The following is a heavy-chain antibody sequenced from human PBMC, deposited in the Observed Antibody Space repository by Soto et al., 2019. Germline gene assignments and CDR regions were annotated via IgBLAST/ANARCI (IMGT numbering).Heavy chain of an antibody. V-gene: IGHV3-30*18. Sequence: PGGSLRLSCAAPGFTFSSYGMHWVRQAPGKGLEWVAVISYDGSNKYYADSVKGRFTISRDNSKNTLYLQMNSLRAEDTAVYYCAKNGYSYDHYYYGMDVWGQGTTVTVSS. CDR1: GFTFSSYG. D-gene: IGHD5-18*01. J-gene: IGHJ6*02. CDR3: AKNGYSYDHYYYGMDV. CDR2: ISYDGSNK.